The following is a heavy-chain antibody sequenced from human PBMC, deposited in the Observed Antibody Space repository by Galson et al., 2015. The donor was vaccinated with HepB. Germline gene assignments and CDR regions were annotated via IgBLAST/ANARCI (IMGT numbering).Heavy chain of an antibody. V-gene: IGHV1-3*01. Sequence: QSGAEVKKPGASVKVSCKASGYTFTSYAMHWVRQAPGQRLEWMGWINAGNGNTKYSQKFQGRVTITRDTSASTAYMELSSLRSEDTAVYYCARPGYDSSGWYDLDYWGQGTLVTVSS. CDR3: ARPGYDSSGWYDLDY. J-gene: IGHJ4*02. D-gene: IGHD6-19*01. CDR2: INAGNGNT. CDR1: GYTFTSYA.